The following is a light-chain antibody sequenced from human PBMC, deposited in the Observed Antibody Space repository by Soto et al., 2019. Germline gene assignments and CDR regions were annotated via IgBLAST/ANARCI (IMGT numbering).Light chain of an antibody. V-gene: IGKV1-39*01. CDR2: IAS. CDR1: QTITY. CDR3: QQSHNTPYT. Sequence: DLQMTQSPSSLSASIGDRVTITCRASQTITYLNWYQQKPGKAPELLIYIASRLQSGVPSRFSGSGSGTEFTLTISSLQPEDSAVYFCQQSHNTPYTFGQGTKVELK. J-gene: IGKJ2*01.